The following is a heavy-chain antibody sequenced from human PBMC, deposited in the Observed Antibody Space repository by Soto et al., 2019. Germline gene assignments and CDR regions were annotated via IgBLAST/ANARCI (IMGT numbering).Heavy chain of an antibody. V-gene: IGHV3-30*02. J-gene: IGHJ6*02. CDR2: ISYDGSNK. D-gene: IGHD4-4*01. CDR1: GFTFSSFG. CDR3: AKDFRRTVTYYYYYGMDV. Sequence: GGSLRLSCAASGFTFSSFGMHWVRQAPGKGLEWVTLISYDGSNKYYAVSVKGRFAISRDNSKNTLYLQMNSLRAEDTAVYYCAKDFRRTVTYYYYYGMDVWGQGTTVTVSS.